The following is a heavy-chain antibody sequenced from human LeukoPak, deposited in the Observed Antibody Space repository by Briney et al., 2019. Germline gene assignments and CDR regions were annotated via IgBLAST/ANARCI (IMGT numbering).Heavy chain of an antibody. CDR2: ISSSSSTI. D-gene: IGHD1-26*01. CDR3: ARDDGVIVGATDFDY. CDR1: GFTFSSYS. J-gene: IGHJ4*02. V-gene: IGHV3-48*01. Sequence: PGGSLRLSCAASGFTFSSYSMSWVRQAPGKGLEWVSYISSSSSTIYYADSVKGRFTISRDNAKNSLYLQMNSLRAEDTAVYYCARDDGVIVGATDFDYWGQGTLVTVSS.